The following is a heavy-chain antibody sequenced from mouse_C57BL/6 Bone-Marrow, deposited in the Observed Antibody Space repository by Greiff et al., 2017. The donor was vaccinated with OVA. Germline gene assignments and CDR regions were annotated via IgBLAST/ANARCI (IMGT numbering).Heavy chain of an antibody. CDR1: GYTFTSYW. V-gene: IGHV1-64*01. J-gene: IGHJ2*01. CDR2: IHPNSGST. CDR3: ARRRDGYYFDF. D-gene: IGHD2-3*01. Sequence: QVQLQQPGAELVKPGASVKLSCKASGYTFTSYWMHWVKQRPGQGLEWIGMIHPNSGSTNYNEKFKSKATLTEDKPTSTAYMQLSSLTSEDSAVYYCARRRDGYYFDFWGKGTTLTVSS.